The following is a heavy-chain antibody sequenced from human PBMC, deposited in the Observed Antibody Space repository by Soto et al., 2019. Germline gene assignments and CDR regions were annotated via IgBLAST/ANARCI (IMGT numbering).Heavy chain of an antibody. V-gene: IGHV5-51*01. CDR1: GYRFNNYW. CDR3: ARTSAAGKNYYAMDV. J-gene: IGHJ6*02. Sequence: GESLKISCKGSGYRFNNYWIGWVRQMPGKGLEWMGIIYPGDSDTRYSPSFQGQVTILADKSISTAYLQWSSLKASDTAMYYCARTSAAGKNYYAMDVWGQGATVTVSS. D-gene: IGHD6-13*01. CDR2: IYPGDSDT.